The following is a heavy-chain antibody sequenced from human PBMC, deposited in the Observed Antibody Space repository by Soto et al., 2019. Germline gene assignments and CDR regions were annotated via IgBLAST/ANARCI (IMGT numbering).Heavy chain of an antibody. V-gene: IGHV3-21*01. Sequence: EVQLVESGGGLVKPGGSLRLSCAASGFTFSSYSMNWVRQAPGKGLEWVSSISSSSSYIYYADSVKGRFTISRDNAKNPMYLKMNSLRAEDTAVYYCARDKPAYGYGHGLAYWGQGPLVTVSP. J-gene: IGHJ4*02. CDR3: ARDKPAYGYGHGLAY. CDR1: GFTFSSYS. CDR2: ISSSSSYI. D-gene: IGHD5-18*01.